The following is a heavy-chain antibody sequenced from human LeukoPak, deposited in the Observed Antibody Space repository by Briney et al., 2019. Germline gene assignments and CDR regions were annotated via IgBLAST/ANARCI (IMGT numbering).Heavy chain of an antibody. V-gene: IGHV4-30-4*01. CDR1: GGSISSGDYC. Sequence: SETLSLTCTVSGGSISSGDYCWSWIRQPPGKGLEWIGYIYYSGSTSYNPSLKSRLTISIDTSKNQFSLKLSSVTAADTAVYYCARENCSGGSCYLSYYYYGVDVWGQGTTVTVSS. CDR2: IYYSGST. CDR3: ARENCSGGSCYLSYYYYGVDV. D-gene: IGHD2-15*01. J-gene: IGHJ6*02.